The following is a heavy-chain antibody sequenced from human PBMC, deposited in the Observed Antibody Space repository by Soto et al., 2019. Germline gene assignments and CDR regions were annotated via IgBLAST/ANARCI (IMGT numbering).Heavy chain of an antibody. V-gene: IGHV3-23*01. J-gene: IGHJ4*02. D-gene: IGHD5-18*01. CDR1: GCSRSNAG. Sequence: PGGCLRLSWAASGCSRSNAGVSWVRQAPGKGLEWVSAISGSGDGTDYADSVKGRFTISRDNSKNTLYLQMNSLRAEDTAVYYCAGPGYSSQDYWGQGALDTVSS. CDR3: AGPGYSSQDY. CDR2: ISGSGDGT.